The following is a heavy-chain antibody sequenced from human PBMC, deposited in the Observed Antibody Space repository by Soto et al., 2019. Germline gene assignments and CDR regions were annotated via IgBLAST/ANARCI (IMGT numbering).Heavy chain of an antibody. V-gene: IGHV1-18*01. J-gene: IGHJ6*02. CDR3: AMVDVYVTPSPQDV. CDR2: INTYNGNT. CDR1: GYTFTRYG. Sequence: QVQLVQSGAEVKNPGASVKASCKASGYTFTRYGIGWARQAPGQGLEWMGWINTYNGNTNYAQNVQGRVTLTTDTXPSTAYMELRSLRSNDTAIYYCAMVDVYVTPSPQDVWGQGTTVIVSS. D-gene: IGHD3-16*01.